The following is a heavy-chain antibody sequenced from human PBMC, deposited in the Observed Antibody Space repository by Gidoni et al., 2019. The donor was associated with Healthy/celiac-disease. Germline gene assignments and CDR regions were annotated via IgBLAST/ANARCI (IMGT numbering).Heavy chain of an antibody. D-gene: IGHD3-10*01. CDR1: GYSFTSYW. CDR3: ARQWRKYYASGSYYPAFDY. CDR2: IYPGDSDT. Sequence: EVQLVQSGAEVKKPGESLKISCKGSGYSFTSYWIGWVRQMPGKGLEWMGIIYPGDSDTRYSPSFQGQVTISADKSISTAYLQWSSLKASDTAMYYCARQWRKYYASGSYYPAFDYWGQGTLVTVSS. J-gene: IGHJ4*02. V-gene: IGHV5-51*01.